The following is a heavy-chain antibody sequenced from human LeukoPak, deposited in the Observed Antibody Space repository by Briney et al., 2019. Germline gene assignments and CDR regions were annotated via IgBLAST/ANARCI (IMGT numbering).Heavy chain of an antibody. CDR3: AREVAGDSSGYYSNWFDP. J-gene: IGHJ5*02. D-gene: IGHD3-22*01. Sequence: SETLSLTCTVSGGSISSYYWSWIRQPPGKGLEWIGYIYYSGSTNYNPSLKSRVTISVDTSKNRFSLKLSSVTAADTAVYYCAREVAGDSSGYYSNWFDPWGQGTLVTVSS. CDR2: IYYSGST. V-gene: IGHV4-59*01. CDR1: GGSISSYY.